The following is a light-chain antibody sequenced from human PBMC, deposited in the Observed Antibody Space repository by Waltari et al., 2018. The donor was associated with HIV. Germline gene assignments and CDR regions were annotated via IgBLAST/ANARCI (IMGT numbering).Light chain of an antibody. CDR2: GKN. J-gene: IGLJ2*01. CDR3: NSRDSSGNHLV. CDR1: SLRSYY. Sequence: SSELTQDPAVSVALGQTVRITCQGDSLRSYYASWYQQKPGQAPVLVIYGKNNRPSGIPDRFCGSSSGNTASLTITGAQAEDEADYYCNSRDSSGNHLVFGGGTKLTVL. V-gene: IGLV3-19*01.